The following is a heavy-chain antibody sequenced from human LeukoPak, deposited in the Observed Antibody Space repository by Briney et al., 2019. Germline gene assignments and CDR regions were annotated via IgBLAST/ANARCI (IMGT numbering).Heavy chain of an antibody. CDR3: ARDRAVAGPSHDAFDT. D-gene: IGHD6-19*01. CDR2: IWYDGSNK. V-gene: IGHV3-33*01. CDR1: GFTFSSYG. Sequence: GGSLRLSCAASGFTFSSYGMHWVRQAPGKGLEWVAVIWYDGSNKYYADSVKGRFTISRDNSKNTLYLQMNSLRAEDTAVYYCARDRAVAGPSHDAFDTWGQGTMVTVSS. J-gene: IGHJ3*02.